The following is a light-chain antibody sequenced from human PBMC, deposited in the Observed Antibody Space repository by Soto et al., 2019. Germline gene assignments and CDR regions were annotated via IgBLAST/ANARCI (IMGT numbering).Light chain of an antibody. CDR2: EVT. V-gene: IGLV2-14*01. CDR1: SGDIGSYNR. J-gene: IGLJ1*01. CDR3: SSYTSSSTLYV. Sequence: QSVLTQPASVSGSAGQSITISCTGTSGDIGSYNRVSWYQQHPGKAPKLIIYEVTDRPSGVSNRFSGSTSGNTASLTISGLQAEDEADYYCSSYTSSSTLYVSGTGTKVTVL.